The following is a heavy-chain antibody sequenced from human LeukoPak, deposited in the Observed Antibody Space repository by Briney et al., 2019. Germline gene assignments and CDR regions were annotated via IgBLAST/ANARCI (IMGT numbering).Heavy chain of an antibody. D-gene: IGHD2-8*02. V-gene: IGHV3-21*01. CDR3: RPKDSTYAGGD. CDR2: ISSSSSYI. J-gene: IGHJ4*02. Sequence: GGSLRLSCAASGFTFSSYWMSWVRQAPGKGLEWVSSISSSSSYIYYADSVKGRFTISRDNAKNSLYLQMNSLRAEDTAVYYCRPKDSTYAGGDWGQGTLVTVSS. CDR1: GFTFSSYW.